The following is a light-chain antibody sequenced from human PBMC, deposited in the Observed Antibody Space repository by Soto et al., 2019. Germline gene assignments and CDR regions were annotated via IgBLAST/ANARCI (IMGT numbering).Light chain of an antibody. Sequence: QSALTQPASVSGSPGQSITISCTGSSSDVGSYNLVSWHQQYPGKAPKLMIYEGSKRPSGVSNRFSGSKSGNTASLTISGLQAEDEADYCCCSYAGRSTLVFGGGTKLTVL. J-gene: IGLJ3*02. V-gene: IGLV2-23*01. CDR1: SSDVGSYNL. CDR3: CSYAGRSTLV. CDR2: EGS.